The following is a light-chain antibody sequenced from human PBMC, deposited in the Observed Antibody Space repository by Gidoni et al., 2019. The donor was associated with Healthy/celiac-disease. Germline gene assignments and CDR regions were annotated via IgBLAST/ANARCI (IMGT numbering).Light chain of an antibody. CDR1: SPNIGAGYD. V-gene: IGLV1-40*01. Sequence: QSVLTQPSSVSGAPGQKVTISCTGSSPNIGAGYDVHWYQQLPGTAPQLLIYGNSNRPSGVPDRFAGSKSGTSASLAITGLQAEDEADYYCQSYDSSLSGWGVFGGGTKLTVL. CDR2: GNS. J-gene: IGLJ2*01. CDR3: QSYDSSLSGWGV.